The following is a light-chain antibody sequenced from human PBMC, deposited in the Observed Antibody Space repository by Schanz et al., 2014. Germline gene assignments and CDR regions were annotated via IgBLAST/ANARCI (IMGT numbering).Light chain of an antibody. Sequence: QSVLTQPPSVSGAPGQRVTVSCTGSSSNIGAGYDVHWYQQLPGTAPKLLIDANNNRPSGVPDRFSGSKSGTSASLAITGLQAEDEAYYYCQSYDSSLSALFGGGTKLTVL. CDR3: QSYDSSLSAL. CDR2: ANN. CDR1: SSNIGAGYD. V-gene: IGLV1-40*01. J-gene: IGLJ2*01.